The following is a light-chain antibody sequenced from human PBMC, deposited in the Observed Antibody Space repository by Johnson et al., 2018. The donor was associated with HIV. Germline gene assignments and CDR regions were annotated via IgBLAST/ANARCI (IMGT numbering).Light chain of an antibody. CDR2: ENN. CDR1: SSNIGSNY. CDR3: GTWDSSLSAFYV. J-gene: IGLJ1*01. Sequence: HSVLTQPPSVSAAPGQKVTISCSGSSSNIGSNYVSWYQQLPGTAPKLLIYENNKRPSGIPDRFSGSKSGTSATLGSTGLQTGDEADYYCGTWDSSLSAFYVFGTGTKITVL. V-gene: IGLV1-51*02.